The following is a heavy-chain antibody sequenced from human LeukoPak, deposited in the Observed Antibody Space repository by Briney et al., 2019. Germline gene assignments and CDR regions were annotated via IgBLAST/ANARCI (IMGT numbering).Heavy chain of an antibody. V-gene: IGHV4-4*02. J-gene: IGHJ6*03. CDR2: IYHSGST. CDR1: GGSISSSNW. Sequence: PSGTLSLTCAVSGGSISSSNWWSWVRQPPGKGLEWIGEIYHSGSTNYNPSLKSRVTISVGTSKNQFSLKLSSVTAADTAVYYCAGDKPGYCSGGSCYRKDKYYYYSYMDVWGKGTTVTVSS. CDR3: AGDKPGYCSGGSCYRKDKYYYYSYMDV. D-gene: IGHD2-15*01.